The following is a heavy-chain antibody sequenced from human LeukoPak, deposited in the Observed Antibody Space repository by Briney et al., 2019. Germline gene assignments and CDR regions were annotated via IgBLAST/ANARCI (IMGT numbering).Heavy chain of an antibody. CDR1: GGSFSGYY. J-gene: IGHJ5*02. CDR2: INHSRTT. Sequence: PSESLSLTCAIYGGSFSGYYWSWIRQPPGKGLEWIGEINHSRTTNYNPSLKSRVTISVDTSKNQFSLKLRSVTAADTAVYFCARQNRITMIRGAWFDPWGQGILVTVSS. CDR3: ARQNRITMIRGAWFDP. V-gene: IGHV4-34*01. D-gene: IGHD3-10*01.